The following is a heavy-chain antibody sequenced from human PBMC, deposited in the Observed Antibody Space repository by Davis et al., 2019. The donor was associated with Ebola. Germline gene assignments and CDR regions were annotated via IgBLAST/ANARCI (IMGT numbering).Heavy chain of an antibody. CDR1: GGSISSDNW. J-gene: IGHJ6*02. Sequence: MPSETLSLTCAVSGGSISSDNWWSWVRQPPGKGLEWIGEIYHSGSTNYNPSPKSRVTISVDKSKNQFSLKLSSVTAADTAVYYCAGRGYSYGIVGYYGMDVWGQGTTVTVSS. D-gene: IGHD5-18*01. CDR3: AGRGYSYGIVGYYGMDV. V-gene: IGHV4-4*02. CDR2: IYHSGST.